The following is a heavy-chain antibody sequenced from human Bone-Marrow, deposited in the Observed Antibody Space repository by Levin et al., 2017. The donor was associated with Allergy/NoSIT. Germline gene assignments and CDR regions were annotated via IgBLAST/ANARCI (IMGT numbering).Heavy chain of an antibody. Sequence: AGGSLRLSCAASGFTFGDYYMTWIRQAPGKGLELISSISDTETTIYYADSVKGRFTISRDNAESSLYLQMNSLRVEDTAVYYCASASRSPKGHNYAYFRWGQGTLVTVSS. CDR2: ISDTETTI. CDR3: ASASRSPKGHNYAYFR. D-gene: IGHD5-18*01. CDR1: GFTFGDYY. J-gene: IGHJ4*02. V-gene: IGHV3-11*01.